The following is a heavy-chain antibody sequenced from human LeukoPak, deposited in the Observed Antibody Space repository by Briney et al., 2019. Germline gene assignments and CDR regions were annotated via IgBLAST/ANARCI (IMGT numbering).Heavy chain of an antibody. V-gene: IGHV3-48*03. J-gene: IGHJ4*02. CDR1: GFTFSSYE. Sequence: GGSLRLSCAASGFTFSSYEMNWVRQAPGKGLEWVSYISSSGSTIYYADPVKGRFTISRDNAKNSLYLQMNSLRAEDTAVYYCARAPSGGEFDYWGQGTLVTVSS. D-gene: IGHD3-16*01. CDR3: ARAPSGGEFDY. CDR2: ISSSGSTI.